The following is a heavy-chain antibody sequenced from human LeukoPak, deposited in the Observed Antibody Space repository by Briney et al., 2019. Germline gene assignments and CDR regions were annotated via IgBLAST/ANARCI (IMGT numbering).Heavy chain of an antibody. Sequence: GGSLRLSCAASGFTFSDYRMNWVRQAPGKGLEWVSSISSSSSYIYYADSVKGRFTISRDNSKKSMYLQMNSLRAEDTAVYYCVRESISMILVLYYYMDVWGKGTTVTVSS. V-gene: IGHV3-21*01. J-gene: IGHJ6*03. D-gene: IGHD3-22*01. CDR1: GFTFSDYR. CDR3: VRESISMILVLYYYMDV. CDR2: ISSSSSYI.